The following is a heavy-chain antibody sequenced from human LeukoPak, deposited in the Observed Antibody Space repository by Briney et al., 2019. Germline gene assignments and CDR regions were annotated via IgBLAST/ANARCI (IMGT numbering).Heavy chain of an antibody. CDR3: ARGLHFRVYDSSDYYPY. D-gene: IGHD3-22*01. V-gene: IGHV3-23*01. CDR1: GFTFNTYG. J-gene: IGHJ4*02. CDR2: ISASGTST. Sequence: PGGSLRLSCEVSGFTFNTYGMSWVRQGPGKGLEWVSAISASGTSTYNADSVKGRFTISRDNSKNTLYLQMNSLRAEDTAVYYCARGLHFRVYDSSDYYPYWGQGTLVTVSS.